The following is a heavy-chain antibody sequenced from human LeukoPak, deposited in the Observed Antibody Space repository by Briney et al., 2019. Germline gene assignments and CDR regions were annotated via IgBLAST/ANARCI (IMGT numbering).Heavy chain of an antibody. CDR3: ARGVVVAAAGDY. V-gene: IGHV3-21*01. D-gene: IGHD2-15*01. CDR2: ISSSSSYI. J-gene: IGHJ4*02. Sequence: PGGSLRLSCAASGFTFSSYEMNWVRQAPGKWLEWVSSISSSSSYIYYADSVKGRFTISRDNAKNSLYLQMNSLRAEDTAVYYCARGVVVAAAGDYWGQGTLVTVSS. CDR1: GFTFSSYE.